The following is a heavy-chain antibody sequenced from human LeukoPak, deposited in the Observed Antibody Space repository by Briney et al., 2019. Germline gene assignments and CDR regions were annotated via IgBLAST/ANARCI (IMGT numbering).Heavy chain of an antibody. V-gene: IGHV3-23*01. Sequence: PGGSLRLSCAASGFTFSSYAMSWVRQAPGKGLEWVSAISGSGGSTYYADSVKGRFTISRDNSKNTLYLQMNSLRAEDTAVYYCAKFGGARSGVPAANPLGYWGQGTLVTVSS. D-gene: IGHD2-2*01. CDR3: AKFGGARSGVPAANPLGY. CDR2: ISGSGGST. J-gene: IGHJ4*02. CDR1: GFTFSSYA.